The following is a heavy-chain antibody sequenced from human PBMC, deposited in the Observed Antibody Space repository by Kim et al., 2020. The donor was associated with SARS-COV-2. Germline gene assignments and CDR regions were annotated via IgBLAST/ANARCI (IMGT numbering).Heavy chain of an antibody. D-gene: IGHD3-9*01. V-gene: IGHV4-34*01. CDR3: ATLRYFDVP. CDR1: GGSFSGYY. J-gene: IGHJ5*02. CDR2: VNHNGDT. Sequence: SETLSLTCAVYGGSFSGYYWSWIRQSPGKGLEWIGEVNHNGDTNYNPSLKNRVTISLGTSKTQFSLKLNSVTTADTAVYYCATLRYFDVPWGQGTLVTVSS.